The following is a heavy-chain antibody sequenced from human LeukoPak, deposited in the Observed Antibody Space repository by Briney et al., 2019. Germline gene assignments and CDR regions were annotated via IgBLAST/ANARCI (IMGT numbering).Heavy chain of an antibody. V-gene: IGHV1-2*02. CDR2: INPNSGGT. J-gene: IGHJ5*02. Sequence: ASVKVSCKASGYDFGDENIHWVRQAPGQGLEWMGLINPNSGGTNYAQRLQGRVTMTRDTSITTVYMELSRLRSDDTAVYYCARRVQKLVGTNWFDPWGQGTMVTVSS. D-gene: IGHD6-13*01. CDR3: ARRVQKLVGTNWFDP. CDR1: GYDFGDEN.